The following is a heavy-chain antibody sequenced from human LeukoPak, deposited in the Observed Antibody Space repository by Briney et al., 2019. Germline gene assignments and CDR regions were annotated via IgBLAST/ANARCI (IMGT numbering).Heavy chain of an antibody. CDR3: AKDITAMVRGVMVY. J-gene: IGHJ4*02. V-gene: IGHV3-23*01. Sequence: GGSLRLSCAASGFTFSSYAMSWVRQAPGRGLEWVSAISGSGGSTYYADSVKGRFTISRDNSKNTLYLQMNSLRAEDTAVYYCAKDITAMVRGVMVYWGQGTLVTVSS. CDR1: GFTFSSYA. D-gene: IGHD3-10*01. CDR2: ISGSGGST.